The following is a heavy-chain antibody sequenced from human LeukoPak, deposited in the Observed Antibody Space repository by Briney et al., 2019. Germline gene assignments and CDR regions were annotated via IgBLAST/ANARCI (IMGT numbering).Heavy chain of an antibody. D-gene: IGHD3-9*01. CDR1: GGSMNSYY. J-gene: IGHJ4*02. CDR2: IYYSVST. V-gene: IGHV4-59*08. CDR3: ARHVWLQPFDY. Sequence: SETLSLTCSVSGGSMNSYYWSWIRQSPGKGLEWIGYIYYSVSTNYNPSLKSRVTISVDTSKNQFSLKLSSVTAADTAVYYCARHVWLQPFDYWGQGTLVTVSS.